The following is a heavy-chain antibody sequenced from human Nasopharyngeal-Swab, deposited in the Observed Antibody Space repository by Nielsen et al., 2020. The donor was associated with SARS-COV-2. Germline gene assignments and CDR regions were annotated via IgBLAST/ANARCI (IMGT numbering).Heavy chain of an antibody. V-gene: IGHV3-21*01. J-gene: IGHJ4*02. CDR1: GFPFSSYI. Sequence: GESLKISGAASGFPFSSYIMNWVRQAPGKGLEWVSSISSSSSYIYYADSVKGRFTISRDNAKNSLYLQMYSLRAEDTAVYYCARDRITIFGVEKPFDYWGQGTLVTVSS. D-gene: IGHD3-3*01. CDR2: ISSSSSYI. CDR3: ARDRITIFGVEKPFDY.